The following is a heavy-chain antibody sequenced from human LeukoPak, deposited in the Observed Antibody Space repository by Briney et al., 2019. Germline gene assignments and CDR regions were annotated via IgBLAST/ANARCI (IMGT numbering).Heavy chain of an antibody. CDR2: IYYSGST. CDR3: AREDEQLVPDAFDI. D-gene: IGHD6-6*01. J-gene: IGHJ3*02. V-gene: IGHV4-59*01. CDR1: GGSISSYY. Sequence: SETLSLTCTVSGGSISSYYWSWIRQPPGKGLEWIGYIYYSGSTNYNPSLKSRATISVDTSKNQFSLKLSSVTAADTAVYYCAREDEQLVPDAFDIWGQGTMVTVSS.